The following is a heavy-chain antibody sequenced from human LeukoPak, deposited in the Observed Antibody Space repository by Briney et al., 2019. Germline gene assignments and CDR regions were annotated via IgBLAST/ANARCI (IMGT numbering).Heavy chain of an antibody. Sequence: GASVKVSCKASGYTFTGYYMHWVRQAPGQGLEWMGWINPNSGGTNYAQKFQGRVTMTRDTSISTAYMELSRLRSDDTAVCYCAVPNYYGSGSHLYSWGQGTLVTVSS. D-gene: IGHD3-10*01. CDR3: AVPNYYGSGSHLYS. J-gene: IGHJ4*02. CDR2: INPNSGGT. CDR1: GYTFTGYY. V-gene: IGHV1-2*02.